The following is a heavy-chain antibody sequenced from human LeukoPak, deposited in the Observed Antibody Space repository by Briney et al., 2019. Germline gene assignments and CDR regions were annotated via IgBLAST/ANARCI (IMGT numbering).Heavy chain of an antibody. Sequence: ASVKVSCKVSGYTLTELSMHWVRQAPGKGLEWMGGFDPEDGETIYAQKFQGRVTMTEDTSTDTAYMELSSLRSEDTAVYYCATDRRYCSSTSCYSDYWGQGTLVTVSS. CDR3: ATDRRYCSSTSCYSDY. CDR2: FDPEDGET. J-gene: IGHJ4*02. V-gene: IGHV1-24*01. D-gene: IGHD2-2*02. CDR1: GYTLTELS.